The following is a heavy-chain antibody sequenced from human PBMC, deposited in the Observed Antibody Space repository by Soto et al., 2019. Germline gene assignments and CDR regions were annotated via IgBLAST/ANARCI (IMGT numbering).Heavy chain of an antibody. CDR3: ARSRPVLLWFGESNNWFDP. D-gene: IGHD3-10*01. CDR1: GGSIGSTTYY. J-gene: IGHJ5*02. V-gene: IGHV4-39*01. CDR2: FFVGGNT. Sequence: SETLSLTCTVSGGSIGSTTYYWGWMRQPPGKGLEWIASFFVGGNTYYNPSLKSRVTISVDTSKNQFSLKLSSVTAADTAVYYCARSRPVLLWFGESNNWFDPWGQGTLVTV.